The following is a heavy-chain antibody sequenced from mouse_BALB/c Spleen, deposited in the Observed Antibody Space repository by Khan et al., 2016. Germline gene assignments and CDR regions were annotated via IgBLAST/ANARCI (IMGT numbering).Heavy chain of an antibody. D-gene: IGHD1-1*01. CDR3: ARTGSIKY. V-gene: IGHV3-2*02. J-gene: IGHJ2*01. Sequence: EVQLVESGPGLVKPSQSLSLTCTVTGYSITSGYGWNWIRQFPGNKLEWMGYISYSGSTNYNPSLKSRISITRDTSKNKFFLQLNSVTTEAAATYYGARTGSIKYWGQGTTLTISP. CDR1: GYSITSGYG. CDR2: ISYSGST.